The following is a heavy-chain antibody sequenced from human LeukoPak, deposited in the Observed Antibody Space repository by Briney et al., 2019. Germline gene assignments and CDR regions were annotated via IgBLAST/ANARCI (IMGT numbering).Heavy chain of an antibody. Sequence: GGSLRLSCAASGFAFSRYAMSWVRQAPGKGLQWVSAISGGGATTYYAESVKGRFTISRDNSKNTLYLQLNSLRAEDTALYYCXXXSSGDFLYAFDLWGQGTVVTVSS. V-gene: IGHV3-23*01. J-gene: IGHJ3*01. D-gene: IGHD3-22*01. CDR3: XXXSSGDFLYAFDL. CDR2: ISGGGATT. CDR1: GFAFSRYA.